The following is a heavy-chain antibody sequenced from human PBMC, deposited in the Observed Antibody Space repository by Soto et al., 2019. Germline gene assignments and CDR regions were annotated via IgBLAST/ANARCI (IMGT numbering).Heavy chain of an antibody. CDR3: ARGTTKHYYYGMDV. V-gene: IGHV3-30*14. Sequence: QVQLVESGGGVVQPGRSLRLSCAASGFTFTSYALYWVRQAPGMGLEWEAVISYDGSTKYYADSARGRFTISRDNSKNTLYLEMNSLRPEDTAVYYCARGTTKHYYYGMDVWGQGTTVTVSS. D-gene: IGHD4-4*01. CDR1: GFTFTSYA. CDR2: ISYDGSTK. J-gene: IGHJ6*02.